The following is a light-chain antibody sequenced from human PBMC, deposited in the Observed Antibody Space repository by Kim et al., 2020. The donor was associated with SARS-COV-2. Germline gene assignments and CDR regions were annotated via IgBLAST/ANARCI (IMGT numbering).Light chain of an antibody. J-gene: IGKJ4*01. V-gene: IGKV1-39*01. Sequence: DIQMTQSPSSLSASVGDTVAITCRASQKINSYLNWYQQKPGKAPKLLIYAASSLESGVPSRFSGSGFGTDFTLTISSLQPEDFATYYCQQTYNIPITFGAGTKLEI. CDR3: QQTYNIPIT. CDR1: QKINSY. CDR2: AAS.